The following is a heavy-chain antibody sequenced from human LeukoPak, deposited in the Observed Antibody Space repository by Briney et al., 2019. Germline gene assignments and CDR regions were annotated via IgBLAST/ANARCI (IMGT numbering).Heavy chain of an antibody. D-gene: IGHD4-17*01. CDR3: ARVTVVTRSPWSWGPKEIGQEVNWFDP. V-gene: IGHV1-18*04. Sequence: GASVKVSCKAPGDTLANYGITWVRQAPGQGLEWMGWNTGYSGNTNYAQHFRGRVTMTTERSTSTAYLELRSLRSDDTAVYYCARVTVVTRSPWSWGPKEIGQEVNWFDPWGQGTLIIVSS. CDR1: GDTLANYG. J-gene: IGHJ5*02. CDR2: NTGYSGNT.